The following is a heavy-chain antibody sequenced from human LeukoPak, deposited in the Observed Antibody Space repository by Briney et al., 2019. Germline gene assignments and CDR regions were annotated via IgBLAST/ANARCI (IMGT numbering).Heavy chain of an antibody. J-gene: IGHJ3*02. CDR2: ISGSGGST. CDR3: AQTGNYYDSSGYPLFDI. CDR1: GFTFSSYA. D-gene: IGHD3-22*01. Sequence: GGSLRLSCAASGFTFSSYAMSWVRQAPGKGLEWVSAISGSGGSTYYADSVKGRFTISRDNSKNTLYLQMNSLRAEDTAVYYCAQTGNYYDSSGYPLFDIWGQGTMVTVPS. V-gene: IGHV3-23*01.